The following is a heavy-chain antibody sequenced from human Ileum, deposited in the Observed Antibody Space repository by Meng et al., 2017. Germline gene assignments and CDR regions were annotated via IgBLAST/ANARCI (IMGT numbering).Heavy chain of an antibody. CDR2: VYHTGIT. J-gene: IGHJ3*02. V-gene: IGHV4-59*01. Sequence: SETLSLTCTVSGGSMSRYYWTWIRQPPGKGLEWLGYVYHTGITNYNPSLKTRVTISVDTSKNQFSLKLSSVTAAETAVYYCARDLRDGYNFEGFDIWGQGTMVTVSS. D-gene: IGHD5-24*01. CDR1: GGSMSRYY. CDR3: ARDLRDGYNFEGFDI.